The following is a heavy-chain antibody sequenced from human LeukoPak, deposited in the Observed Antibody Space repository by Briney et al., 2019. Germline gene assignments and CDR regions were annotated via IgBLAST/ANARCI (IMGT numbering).Heavy chain of an antibody. V-gene: IGHV3-21*01. D-gene: IGHD3-22*01. J-gene: IGHJ4*02. CDR2: ISSSSSYI. CDR1: GFTFSSYS. CDR3: ARDYGATYYYDSSVPDFFDY. Sequence: GGSLRLSCAASGFTFSSYSMNWVRQAPGKGLGWVSSISSSSSYIYYADSVKGRFTISRDNAKNSLYLQMNSLRAEDTAVYYCARDYGATYYYDSSVPDFFDYWGQGTLVTVSS.